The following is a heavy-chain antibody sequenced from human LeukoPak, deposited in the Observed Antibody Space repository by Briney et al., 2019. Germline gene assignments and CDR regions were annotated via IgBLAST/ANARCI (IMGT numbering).Heavy chain of an antibody. CDR1: GGSISNYY. D-gene: IGHD1-26*01. CDR2: IYYSGST. V-gene: IGHV4-59*08. J-gene: IGHJ4*02. Sequence: SETLSLTCTVSGGSISNYYLNWIRQPPGKGLEWIGDIYYSGSTNYNPSLKSRVTISVDTSKNQFSLRLSSVTAADTAVYYSARLASGSYGPLTPFDYWGQGTLVTVSS. CDR3: ARLASGSYGPLTPFDY.